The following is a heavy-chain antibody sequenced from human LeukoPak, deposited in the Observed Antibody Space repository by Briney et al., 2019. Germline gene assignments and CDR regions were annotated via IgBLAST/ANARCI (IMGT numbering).Heavy chain of an antibody. D-gene: IGHD4-17*01. V-gene: IGHV4-4*07. Sequence: SETLSLTCTVSGGSISSYYWSWIRQPAGKGLEWIGRIYTSGSTNYNPSLKSRVTMSVDTSKNQFSLKLSSVAAADTAVYYCARVGYGDSHDAFDIWGQGTMVTVSS. CDR2: IYTSGST. CDR1: GGSISSYY. J-gene: IGHJ3*02. CDR3: ARVGYGDSHDAFDI.